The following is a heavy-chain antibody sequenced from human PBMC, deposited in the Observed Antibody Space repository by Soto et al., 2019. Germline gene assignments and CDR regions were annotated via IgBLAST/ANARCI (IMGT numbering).Heavy chain of an antibody. CDR1: GYTFTSYY. D-gene: IGHD2-15*01. CDR3: ARDSICSGGSCYANYFDY. V-gene: IGHV1-46*01. CDR2: INPSGGST. J-gene: IGHJ4*02. Sequence: GASVKVSCKASGYTFTSYYMHWVRQAPGQGLEWMGIINPSGGSTSYAQKYQGRVTMTRDTSTSTVYMELSSLRSEDTAVYYCARDSICSGGSCYANYFDYWGQGTLVTVSS.